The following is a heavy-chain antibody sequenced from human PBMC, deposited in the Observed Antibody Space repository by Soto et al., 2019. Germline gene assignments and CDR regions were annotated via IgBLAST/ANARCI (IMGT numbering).Heavy chain of an antibody. D-gene: IGHD6-6*01. J-gene: IGHJ4*02. Sequence: ASVKVSCKASGYTFTGYYMHWVRQAPGQGLEWMGWINPNSGGTNYAQKFQGWVTMTRDTSISTAYMELSRLRSDDTAVYYCARLDSSSSPYYFDYWGQGTLVTVS. CDR3: ARLDSSSSPYYFDY. CDR1: GYTFTGYY. CDR2: INPNSGGT. V-gene: IGHV1-2*04.